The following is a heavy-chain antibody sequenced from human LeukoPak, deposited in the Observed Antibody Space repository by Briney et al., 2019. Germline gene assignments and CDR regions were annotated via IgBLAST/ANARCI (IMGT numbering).Heavy chain of an antibody. CDR3: ASLGRGVSDY. D-gene: IGHD3-10*01. V-gene: IGHV3-21*04. J-gene: IGHJ4*02. CDR1: GFTFSTYS. CDR2: ISSGSRYI. Sequence: GGSLRLSCAASGFTFSTYSMNWVRQAPGKGLEWVSSISSGSRYIYYADSVKGRFTISRDNAKNSLYLQMNSLRAEDTAVYYCASLGRGVSDYWGQGTLVTVSS.